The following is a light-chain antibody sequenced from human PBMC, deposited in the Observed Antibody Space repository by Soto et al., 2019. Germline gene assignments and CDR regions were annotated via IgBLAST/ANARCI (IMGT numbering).Light chain of an antibody. Sequence: QSVLTQPPSVSGAPGQRVTISCTGSSSNIGAGYDVHWYQQLPGTAPKLLIYGNSNRPSGISDRFSGSKSGNTASLTISGLQAEDEADYYCCAYAGNSTFPFGGGTKLTVL. CDR3: CAYAGNSTFP. CDR1: SSNIGAGYD. V-gene: IGLV1-40*01. CDR2: GNS. J-gene: IGLJ2*01.